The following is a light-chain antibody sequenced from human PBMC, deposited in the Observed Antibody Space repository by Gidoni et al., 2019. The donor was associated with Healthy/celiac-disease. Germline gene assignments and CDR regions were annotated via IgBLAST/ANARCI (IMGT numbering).Light chain of an antibody. V-gene: IGKV4-1*01. J-gene: IGKJ1*01. Sequence: DIVMTQSPDSLAVSRGERATINSKSSQSVLYSSNNKNYLAWYQQKPGQPPKLLIYWASTREFGVPDRFSGSGSGTDFTLTISSLQAEDVAVYYCQQYYSTPWTFGQGTKVEVK. CDR1: QSVLYSSNNKNY. CDR3: QQYYSTPWT. CDR2: WAS.